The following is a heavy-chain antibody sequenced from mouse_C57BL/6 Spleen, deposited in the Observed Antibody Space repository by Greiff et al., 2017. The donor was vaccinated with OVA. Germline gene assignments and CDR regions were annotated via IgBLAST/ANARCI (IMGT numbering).Heavy chain of an antibody. CDR1: GYTFTSYW. J-gene: IGHJ4*01. CDR3: ASVWGYAMDY. Sequence: QVQLKQPGAELVMPGASVKLSCKASGYTFTSYWLHWVKQRPGQGLEWIGEIDPSDSYTNYNQKFKGKSTLTVDKSSSTAYMQLSSLTSEDAAVYYCASVWGYAMDYWGQGTSVTVSS. CDR2: IDPSDSYT. V-gene: IGHV1-69*01. D-gene: IGHD4-1*01.